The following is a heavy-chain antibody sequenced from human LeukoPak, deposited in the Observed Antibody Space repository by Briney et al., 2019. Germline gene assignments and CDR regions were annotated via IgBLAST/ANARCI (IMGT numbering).Heavy chain of an antibody. Sequence: ASVKVSCKASGYTFTSYDINRVRQATGQGLEWMGWMNPNSGNTGYAQKFQGRVTITRNTSMSTAYMELSSLRSEDTAVYYCARAIRWAGYYYMDVWGKGTTVTVSS. D-gene: IGHD5-24*01. CDR3: ARAIRWAGYYYMDV. CDR1: GYTFTSYD. V-gene: IGHV1-8*03. CDR2: MNPNSGNT. J-gene: IGHJ6*03.